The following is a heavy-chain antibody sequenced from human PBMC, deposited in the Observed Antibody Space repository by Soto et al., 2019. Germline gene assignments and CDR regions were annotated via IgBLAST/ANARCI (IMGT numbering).Heavy chain of an antibody. Sequence: VGSLRLSCAASGFTFSSYGMHWARQAPGKGLEWVAVISYDGSNKYYADSVKGRFTISRDNSKNTLYLQMNSLRAEDTAVYYCAKDSKVGATEYYFDYWGQGTLVTVSS. CDR3: AKDSKVGATEYYFDY. CDR1: GFTFSSYG. CDR2: ISYDGSNK. D-gene: IGHD1-26*01. V-gene: IGHV3-30*18. J-gene: IGHJ4*02.